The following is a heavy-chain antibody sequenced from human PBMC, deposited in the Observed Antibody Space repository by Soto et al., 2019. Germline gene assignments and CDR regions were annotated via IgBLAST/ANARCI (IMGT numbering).Heavy chain of an antibody. CDR3: ARGASGYYDSTGYYSPYYFDY. D-gene: IGHD3-22*01. V-gene: IGHV4-59*12. CDR2: IYYSGST. J-gene: IGHJ4*02. Sequence: ASETLSLTCTVSGGSISSYYWSWIRQPPGKGLEWIGYIYYSGSTYYNPSLKSRVTISVDTSKNQFSLKLSSVTAADTAVYYCARGASGYYDSTGYYSPYYFDYWGQGTLVTVSS. CDR1: GGSISSYY.